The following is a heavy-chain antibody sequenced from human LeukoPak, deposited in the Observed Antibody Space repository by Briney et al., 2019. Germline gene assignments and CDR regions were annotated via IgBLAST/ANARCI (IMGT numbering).Heavy chain of an antibody. Sequence: PSETQSLTCTVSGGSISSYYWSWIRQPPGKGLEWTGYMYYSGSTNYNPSLKSRVTISKDMSKNQFSLKLSSMTAADTAVYYCARGKVASGGMDVWGQGTTVTVSS. J-gene: IGHJ6*02. CDR2: MYYSGST. D-gene: IGHD1-14*01. V-gene: IGHV4-59*01. CDR1: GGSISSYY. CDR3: ARGKVASGGMDV.